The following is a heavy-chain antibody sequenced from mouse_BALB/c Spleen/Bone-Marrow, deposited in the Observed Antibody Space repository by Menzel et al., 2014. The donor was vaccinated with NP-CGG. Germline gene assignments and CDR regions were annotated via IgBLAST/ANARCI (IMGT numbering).Heavy chain of an antibody. Sequence: DVMLVESGGGLVQPGGSLKLSCAASGFTFSSYGMSWVRQTPDKRLELVATINTNGGNTYYPDSVKGRFTISRDNAKNTRCLQMSSLKSEDTAMYYCARGLDYWGQGTTLTVSS. V-gene: IGHV5-6-3*01. CDR1: GFTFSSYG. J-gene: IGHJ2*01. CDR3: ARGLDY. CDR2: INTNGGNT.